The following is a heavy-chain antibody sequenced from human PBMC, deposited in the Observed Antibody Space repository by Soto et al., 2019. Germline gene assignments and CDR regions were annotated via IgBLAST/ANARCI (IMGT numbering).Heavy chain of an antibody. CDR2: ISGSGHST. D-gene: IGHD3-9*01. CDR1: GFTFSSYA. Sequence: PGGSLRLSCAVSGFTFSSYAMTWVRQAPGKGLEWVSGISGSGHSTYHADSVKGRFTISRDNSNNTLYLQMNSLRAEDTAVYYCAKDKYDILTGYSIPNWFDPWGQGTLVTAPQ. V-gene: IGHV3-23*01. CDR3: AKDKYDILTGYSIPNWFDP. J-gene: IGHJ5*02.